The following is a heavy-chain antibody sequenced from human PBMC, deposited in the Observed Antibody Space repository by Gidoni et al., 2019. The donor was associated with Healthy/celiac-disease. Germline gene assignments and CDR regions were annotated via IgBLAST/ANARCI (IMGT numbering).Heavy chain of an antibody. CDR1: GFTFSSYS. Sequence: EGTLVESGGGLVQPGGDLRLSCAASGFTFSSYSMNWVSYISSRRSTISYAASVKGRFTISRANAKPSLYLQMNSLRAEDTAVYYCARDEGRKVRGVDYWGQGTLVTVSS. J-gene: IGHJ4*02. D-gene: IGHD3-10*01. V-gene: IGHV3-48*01. CDR3: ARDEGRKVRGVDY. CDR2: ISSRRSTI.